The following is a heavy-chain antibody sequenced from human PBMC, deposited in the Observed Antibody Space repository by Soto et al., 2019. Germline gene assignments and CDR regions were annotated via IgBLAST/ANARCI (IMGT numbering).Heavy chain of an antibody. CDR2: ISYDGSNK. V-gene: IGHV3-30*18. J-gene: IGHJ4*02. CDR1: GFTFSSYG. CDR3: AKISLDRAVAGTSLLAWGYFDY. Sequence: GGSLRLSCAASGFTFSSYGMHWVRQAPGKGLEWVAVISYDGSNKYYADSVKGRFTISRDNSKNTLYLQMNSLRAEDTAVYYCAKISLDRAVAGTSLLAWGYFDYWGQGTLVTVSS. D-gene: IGHD6-19*01.